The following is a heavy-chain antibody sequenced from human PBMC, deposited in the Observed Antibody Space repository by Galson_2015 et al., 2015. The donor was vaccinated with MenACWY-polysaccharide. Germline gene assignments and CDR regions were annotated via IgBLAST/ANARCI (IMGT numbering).Heavy chain of an antibody. CDR3: AKERRYFDY. V-gene: IGHV3-23*01. Sequence: SLRLSCAASGFTFSNYAMSWVRQAPGKGLEWVSGISGSGGSTNYADSVKGRFTISRDNSKNTLYLQMNSLGAEDTAVYYCAKERRYFDYWGQGTLVTVSS. CDR2: ISGSGGST. CDR1: GFTFSNYA. J-gene: IGHJ4*02. D-gene: IGHD1-1*01.